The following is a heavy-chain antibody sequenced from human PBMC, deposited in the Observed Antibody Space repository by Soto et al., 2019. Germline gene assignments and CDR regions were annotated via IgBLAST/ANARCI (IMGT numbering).Heavy chain of an antibody. CDR2: IYYSGST. CDR3: ARLYCSGGSCYADY. Sequence: LSLTCTVSGGSISSYYWSWIRQPPGKGLEWIGYIYYSGSTNYNPSPKSRVTISVDTSKNQFSLKLSSVTAADTAVYYCARLYCSGGSCYADYWGQGTLVTVS. D-gene: IGHD2-15*01. J-gene: IGHJ4*02. V-gene: IGHV4-59*01. CDR1: GGSISSYY.